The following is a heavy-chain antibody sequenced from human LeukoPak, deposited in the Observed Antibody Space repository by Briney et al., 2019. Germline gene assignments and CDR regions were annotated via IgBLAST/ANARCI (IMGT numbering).Heavy chain of an antibody. CDR1: GGSISSYY. D-gene: IGHD4-17*01. CDR3: ARQGRAHGDYRWFPFDY. CDR2: IYYSGST. Sequence: SETLSLTCTVSGGSISSYYWSWIRQPPGKGLEWIGYIYYSGSTNYNPSLKSRVTISVDTSKNQFSLKLSSVTAADTAVYYCARQGRAHGDYRWFPFDYWGQGTLVTVSS. J-gene: IGHJ4*02. V-gene: IGHV4-59*08.